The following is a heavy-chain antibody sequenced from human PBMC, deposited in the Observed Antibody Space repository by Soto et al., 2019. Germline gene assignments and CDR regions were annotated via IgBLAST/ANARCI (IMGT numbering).Heavy chain of an antibody. CDR1: GFTFSSYA. Sequence: EVQLLESGGALVQPGGSLILSVASSGFTFSSYAMSWGRQAPGKVLEWVSSISGSGDSTHNADSVKGRFTISRDNAKNTLYLQLNSLTGDDTAVYYCAKGGLHTGSWYEVYWGQGTLVTVSS. CDR3: AKGGLHTGSWYEVY. V-gene: IGHV3-23*01. D-gene: IGHD6-13*01. CDR2: ISGSGDST. J-gene: IGHJ4*02.